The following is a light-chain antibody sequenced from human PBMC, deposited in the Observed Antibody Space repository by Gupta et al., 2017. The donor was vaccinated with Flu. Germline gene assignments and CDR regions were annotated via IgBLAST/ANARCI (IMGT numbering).Light chain of an antibody. CDR2: GNN. CDR3: QSYDISLSGSV. Sequence: QSGLTQPPSVSGAPGQRLTFSCTGSSSNLGAGYDVHWYQQFPGKAPKLLLYGNNHRPSGVPDRFSGSKSGTSASLAIAGLQADEEADYFCQSYDISLSGSVFGGGTKVTVL. J-gene: IGLJ3*02. CDR1: SSNLGAGYD. V-gene: IGLV1-40*01.